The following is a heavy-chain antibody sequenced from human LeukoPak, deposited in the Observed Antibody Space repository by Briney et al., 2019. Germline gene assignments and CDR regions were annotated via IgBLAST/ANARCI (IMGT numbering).Heavy chain of an antibody. V-gene: IGHV4-59*08. D-gene: IGHD2-15*01. CDR1: GGSISSYY. Sequence: SETLSLTCTVSGGSISSYYWSWIRQPPGKGLEWIGYIYYSGMTNYNPSLKSRVTMSVDTSRNQFSLNLNSATAADTAVYYCARRYCSGGSCYPRHFDFWGQGTLVTVSS. CDR2: IYYSGMT. CDR3: ARRYCSGGSCYPRHFDF. J-gene: IGHJ4*02.